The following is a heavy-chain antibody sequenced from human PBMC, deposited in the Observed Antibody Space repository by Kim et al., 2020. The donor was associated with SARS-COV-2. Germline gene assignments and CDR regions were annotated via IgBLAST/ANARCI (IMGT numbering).Heavy chain of an antibody. CDR3: ARVNYYGSGSYYYGMDV. CDR2: IYYSGST. CDR1: GGSISSGGYY. V-gene: IGHV4-31*03. Sequence: SETLSLTCTVSGGSISSGGYYWSWLRQHPGKGLEWIGYIYYSGSTYYNPSLKSRVTISVDTSKNQYSLKLSSVTAADTAVYYCARVNYYGSGSYYYGMDVWGQGTTVTVSS. J-gene: IGHJ6*02. D-gene: IGHD3-10*01.